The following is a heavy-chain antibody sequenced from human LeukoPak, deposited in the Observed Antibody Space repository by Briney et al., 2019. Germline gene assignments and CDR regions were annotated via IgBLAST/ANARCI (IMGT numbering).Heavy chain of an antibody. J-gene: IGHJ5*02. CDR1: GGSFSGYY. V-gene: IGHV4-34*01. CDR2: INHSGST. Sequence: SETLSLTCAVYGGSFSGYYWSWIRQPPGKGLEWIGEINHSGSTNYNPSLKSRVTISVDTSKNQFSLKLSSVTAADTAVYYCARGGDYRAWFDPWGQGALVTVSS. CDR3: ARGGDYRAWFDP. D-gene: IGHD4/OR15-4a*01.